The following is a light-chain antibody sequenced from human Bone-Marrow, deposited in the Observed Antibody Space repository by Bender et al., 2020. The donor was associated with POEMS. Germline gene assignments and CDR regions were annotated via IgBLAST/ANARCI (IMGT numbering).Light chain of an antibody. CDR2: DVS. Sequence: QSALTQPASVSGSPGQSITISCTGTSSDVGGYHLVSWYQQYSGKAPKVIIYDVSHRPSGVPDRFSGSKSGTSASLAITGLQAEDEGDYYCQSYDNSLGGWVFGGGTKLTVL. CDR3: QSYDNSLGGWV. V-gene: IGLV2-14*03. J-gene: IGLJ3*02. CDR1: SSDVGGYHL.